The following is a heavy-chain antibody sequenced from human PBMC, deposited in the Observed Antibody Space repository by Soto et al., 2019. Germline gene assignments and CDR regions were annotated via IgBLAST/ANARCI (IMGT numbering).Heavy chain of an antibody. Sequence: PGGGLRLSCAASGFTFSSYSMKWGRQAPGKGLEWVSYISSSSSTTYYADSVKGRFTISRDNAKNSLYLQMNSLRAEDTAVYYCARDGGSLAEMNYWGQGTLVTVSS. J-gene: IGHJ4*02. CDR2: ISSSSSTT. V-gene: IGHV3-48*01. CDR3: ARDGGSLAEMNY. CDR1: GFTFSSYS. D-gene: IGHD3-16*01.